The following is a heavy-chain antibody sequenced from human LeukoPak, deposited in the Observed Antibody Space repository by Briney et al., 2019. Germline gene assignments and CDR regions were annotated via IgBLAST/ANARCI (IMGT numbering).Heavy chain of an antibody. CDR2: IYTSGST. Sequence: PSETLSLTCTVSGGSISSGSYYWSWIRQPAGKGLEWIGRIYTSGSTNYNPSLKSRVTISVDTSKNQFSLKLSSVTAADTAVYYCARDSRGYCSSTSCYDYWGQGTLVTVSS. V-gene: IGHV4-61*02. CDR1: GGSISSGSYY. D-gene: IGHD2-2*01. CDR3: ARDSRGYCSSTSCYDY. J-gene: IGHJ4*02.